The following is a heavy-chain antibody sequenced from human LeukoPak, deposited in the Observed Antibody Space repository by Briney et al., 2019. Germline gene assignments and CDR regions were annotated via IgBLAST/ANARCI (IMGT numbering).Heavy chain of an antibody. CDR2: IYTSGST. CDR1: GGSISSGSYY. CDR3: ARGICSGGGCSAPGSFDY. Sequence: PSQTLSLTCTVSGGSISSGSYYWSWIRQPAGKGLEWIGRIYTSGSTNYNPSLKSRVTISVDTSKNQFSLKLSSATAADTAVYYCARGICSGGGCSAPGSFDYWGQGSLVTVSS. J-gene: IGHJ4*02. V-gene: IGHV4-61*02. D-gene: IGHD2-15*01.